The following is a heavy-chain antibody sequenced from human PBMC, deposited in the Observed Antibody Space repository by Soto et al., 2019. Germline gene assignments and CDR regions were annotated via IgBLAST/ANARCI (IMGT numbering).Heavy chain of an antibody. V-gene: IGHV4-59*01. CDR3: ARAFEANDY. CDR2: IYYSGST. J-gene: IGHJ4*02. D-gene: IGHD3-3*02. CDR1: GGSISSYY. Sequence: SETLSLTCTVSGGSISSYYWSWIRQPPGKGLEWIGYIYYSGSTNYSPSLKSRVTISVDTSKNQFPLKLSSVTAADTAVYYCARAFEANDYWGQGTLVTVSS.